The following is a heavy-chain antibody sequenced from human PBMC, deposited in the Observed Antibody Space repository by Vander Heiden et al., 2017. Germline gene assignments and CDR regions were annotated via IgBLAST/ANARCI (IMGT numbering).Heavy chain of an antibody. CDR1: GGTFSSYA. D-gene: IGHD3-22*01. V-gene: IGHV1-69*06. Sequence: QVQLVQSGAEVKKPGSSMKVSCKASGGTFSSYAISLVRPAPGQGLEWMGGIIPIFGTANYAQKFQGRVTITADKSTSTAYMELSSLRSEDTAVYYCASPYDSSGYYYYYYGMDVWGQGTTVTVSS. CDR2: IIPIFGTA. J-gene: IGHJ6*02. CDR3: ASPYDSSGYYYYYYGMDV.